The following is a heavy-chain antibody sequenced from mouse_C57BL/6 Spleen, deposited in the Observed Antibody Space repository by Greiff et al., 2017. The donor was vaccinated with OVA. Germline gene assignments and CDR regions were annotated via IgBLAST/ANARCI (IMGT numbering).Heavy chain of an antibody. CDR2: IDPETGGT. D-gene: IGHD1-1*01. Sequence: QVTLKVSGAELVRPGASVTLSCKASGYTFTDYEMHWVKQTPVHGLEWIGAIDPETGGTAYNQKFKGKAILTADKSSSTAYMELRSLTSEDSAVYYCTGATVLYWYFDVWGTGTTVTVSS. CDR3: TGATVLYWYFDV. V-gene: IGHV1-15*01. CDR1: GYTFTDYE. J-gene: IGHJ1*03.